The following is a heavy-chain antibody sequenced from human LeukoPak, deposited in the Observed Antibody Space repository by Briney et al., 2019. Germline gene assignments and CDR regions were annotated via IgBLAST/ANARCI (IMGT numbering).Heavy chain of an antibody. J-gene: IGHJ1*01. CDR3: ARSIVGANRGYFQH. Sequence: PGGSLRLSCAASGFTVSSNYMSWVRQAPGKGLEWVSVIYSGGSTYYADSVKGRFTISRDNSKNTLYLQMNSLRAEDTAVYYCARSIVGANRGYFQHWGQGTLVTVSS. V-gene: IGHV3-66*01. CDR2: IYSGGST. CDR1: GFTVSSNY. D-gene: IGHD1-26*01.